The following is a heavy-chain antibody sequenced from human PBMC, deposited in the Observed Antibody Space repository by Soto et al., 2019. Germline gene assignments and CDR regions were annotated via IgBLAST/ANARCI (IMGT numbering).Heavy chain of an antibody. V-gene: IGHV4-34*01. Sequence: QVQLQQWGAGLLKPSETLSLTCAFYGGSFSGYYGSCIRQPPGTGLEWIGEINHSGSTNYNPSLKSRVTISVDTSKNQFSLKLSSVTAADTAVYYCARGGGWLRSFDYWGQGTLVTVSS. J-gene: IGHJ4*02. D-gene: IGHD5-12*01. CDR3: ARGGGWLRSFDY. CDR2: INHSGST. CDR1: GGSFSGYY.